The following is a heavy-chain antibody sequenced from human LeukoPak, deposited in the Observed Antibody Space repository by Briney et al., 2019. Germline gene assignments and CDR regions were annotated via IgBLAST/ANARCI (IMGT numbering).Heavy chain of an antibody. CDR2: IYYSGST. Sequence: SETLSLTCTVSVGSISSYYWSWIRQPPGKGLEWIGFIYYSGSTDYNPSLKSRGTISVDTSRNQISLKLRSVTAADTAVYYCARGNVVLWLGELRLRHVHVWGQGTLVTVSS. J-gene: IGHJ4*02. CDR3: ARGNVVLWLGELRLRHVHV. D-gene: IGHD3-10*01. V-gene: IGHV4-59*01. CDR1: VGSISSYY.